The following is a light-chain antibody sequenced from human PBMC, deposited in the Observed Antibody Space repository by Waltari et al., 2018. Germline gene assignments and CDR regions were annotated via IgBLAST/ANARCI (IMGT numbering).Light chain of an antibody. CDR3: QSGGHGTWV. J-gene: IGLJ3*02. CDR1: SGHISNV. V-gene: IGLV4-69*01. Sequence: QLVLTQSPSASASLGASVKLTCTLSSGHISNVIARLQQNPRKGPRYLIKVNSDGSHSTGDDFPIRFSGSSSEAEHYLPTSSLQSEDEADYYCQSGGHGTWVFGGGTKLTVL. CDR2: VNSDGSH.